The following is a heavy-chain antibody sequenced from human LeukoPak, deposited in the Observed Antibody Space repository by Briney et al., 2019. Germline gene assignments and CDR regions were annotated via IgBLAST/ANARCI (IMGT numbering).Heavy chain of an antibody. CDR2: LSGSGYNT. V-gene: IGHV3-23*01. CDR3: AKDPCGTRYFDY. Sequence: GGSLRLSCAASGFTFSNHALSWVRQAPGKGLEWVSSLSGSGYNTYYADSVKGRFTISRDNSKNTVYLQMNSLRAEDTAVYYCAKDPCGTRYFDYWGQGTLVTVSS. CDR1: GFTFSNHA. D-gene: IGHD2-2*01. J-gene: IGHJ4*02.